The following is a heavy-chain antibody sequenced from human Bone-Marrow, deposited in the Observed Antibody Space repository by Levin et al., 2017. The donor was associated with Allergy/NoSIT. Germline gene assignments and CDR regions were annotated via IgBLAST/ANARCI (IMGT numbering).Heavy chain of an antibody. Sequence: PGGSLRLSCTVSGGSISPYYWNWIRQSPGKGLEWIGSIYFSGSTNYNPSLRGRVTLSIDTSRNQFSLELNSVTAADTAVYYCARRSMDYASWFDPWGQGTLVTVSS. V-gene: IGHV4-59*01. J-gene: IGHJ5*02. CDR1: GGSISPYY. CDR2: IYFSGST. CDR3: ARRSMDYASWFDP. D-gene: IGHD2-2*01.